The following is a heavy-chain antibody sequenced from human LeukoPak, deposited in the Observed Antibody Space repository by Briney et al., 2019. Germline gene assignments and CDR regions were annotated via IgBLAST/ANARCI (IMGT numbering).Heavy chain of an antibody. V-gene: IGHV3-30*18. J-gene: IGHJ4*02. CDR3: AKDPAEMATMFYF. CDR1: GFTFSSYG. D-gene: IGHD5-24*01. CDR2: ISYDGSNK. Sequence: GGSLRLSCAASGFTFSSYGMHWVRQAPGKGLEWVAVISYDGSNKYYADSVKGRFTISRDNSKNTLYLQMNSLRAEDTAVYYCAKDPAEMATMFYFCGQGTLVTVSS.